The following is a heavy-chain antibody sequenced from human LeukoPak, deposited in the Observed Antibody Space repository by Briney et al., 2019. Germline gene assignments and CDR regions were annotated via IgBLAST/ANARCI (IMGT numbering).Heavy chain of an antibody. V-gene: IGHV1-24*01. Sequence: ASVKVSCKVSGYSLTELSMHWVRQAPGKGLEWMGGFDPRNGGTYFAQNFQGRVTLTEDTSTDTSSMELRSLKSDDTAVYYCSTSDRQFCSPSSCYMPFDYWGQGSLVTVSS. CDR1: GYSLTELS. CDR2: FDPRNGGT. J-gene: IGHJ4*02. CDR3: STSDRQFCSPSSCYMPFDY. D-gene: IGHD2-2*02.